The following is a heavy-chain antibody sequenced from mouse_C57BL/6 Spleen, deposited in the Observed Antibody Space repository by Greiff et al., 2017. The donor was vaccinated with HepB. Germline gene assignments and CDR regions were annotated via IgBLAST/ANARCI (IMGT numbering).Heavy chain of an antibody. CDR3: ARWGITTVVATDY. J-gene: IGHJ2*01. CDR1: GYAFSSYW. D-gene: IGHD1-1*01. V-gene: IGHV1-80*01. Sequence: QVQLKQSGAELVKPGASVKISCKASGYAFSSYWMNWVKQRPGKGLEWIGQIYPGDGDTNYNGKFKGKATLTADKSSSTAYMQLSSLTSEDSAVYFCARWGITTVVATDYWGQGTTLTVSS. CDR2: IYPGDGDT.